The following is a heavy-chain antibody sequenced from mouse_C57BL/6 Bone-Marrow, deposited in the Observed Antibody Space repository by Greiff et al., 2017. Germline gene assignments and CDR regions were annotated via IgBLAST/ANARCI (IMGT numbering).Heavy chain of an antibody. V-gene: IGHV1-54*01. CDR1: GYAFTNYL. Sequence: VQLVESGAELVRPGTSVKVSCKASGYAFTNYLIAWVKQRPGQGLEWIGLINPGSGGTNYNEKFKGKATLTADKSSSTAYMQLSSLTSEDSAVYFCARKERDWYFDVWGTGTTVTVSS. J-gene: IGHJ1*03. CDR3: ARKERDWYFDV. CDR2: INPGSGGT.